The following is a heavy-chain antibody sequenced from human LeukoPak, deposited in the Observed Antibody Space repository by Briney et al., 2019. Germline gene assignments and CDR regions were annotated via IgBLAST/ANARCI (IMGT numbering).Heavy chain of an antibody. J-gene: IGHJ6*02. CDR1: GFTLSSYA. D-gene: IGHD1-26*01. V-gene: IGHV3-23*01. CDR2: ISGNGGKT. Sequence: GSLRLSCGAPGFTLSSYALSWGRPAPGKGVEWGSGISGNGGKTHYADSVKGRFTISRDNSKNTLSLQLNSLRADDTAVYYCAKGGQGNGPSRGAVYGMDVWGQGTTVTVSS. CDR3: AKGGQGNGPSRGAVYGMDV.